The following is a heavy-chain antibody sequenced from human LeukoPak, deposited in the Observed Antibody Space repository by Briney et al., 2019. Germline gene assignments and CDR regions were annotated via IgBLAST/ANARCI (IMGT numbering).Heavy chain of an antibody. CDR2: ISGSGGST. D-gene: IGHD3-10*01. Sequence: PGGSLRLSCAASGFTFSSYAMSWVRQAPGKGLEWVSAISGSGGSTYYADSVKGRFTISRDNSKNTLYLQMNSLRAEDTAVYYCARGHDYYGSGSYYCWGQGTLVTVSS. CDR3: ARGHDYYGSGSYYC. J-gene: IGHJ4*02. V-gene: IGHV3-23*01. CDR1: GFTFSSYA.